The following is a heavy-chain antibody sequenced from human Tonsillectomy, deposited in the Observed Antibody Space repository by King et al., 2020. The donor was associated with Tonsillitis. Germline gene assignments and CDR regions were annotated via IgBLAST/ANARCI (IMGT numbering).Heavy chain of an antibody. CDR3: AKPPRYSSGWSDWYFDL. CDR1: GFTFSSYA. J-gene: IGHJ2*01. V-gene: IGHV3-23*04. D-gene: IGHD6-19*01. Sequence: VQLVESGGDLVQPGGSLRLSCAASGFTFSSYAMNWVRQAPGKGLEWVSGISDNGGSTYYADSVKGRFTISRDNYKNTLYMQMNSLRAEDTAVYYCAKPPRYSSGWSDWYFDLWGRGTLVTVSS. CDR2: ISDNGGST.